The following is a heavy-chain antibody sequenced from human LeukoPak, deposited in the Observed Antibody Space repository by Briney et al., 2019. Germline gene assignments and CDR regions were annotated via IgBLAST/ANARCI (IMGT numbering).Heavy chain of an antibody. J-gene: IGHJ3*02. D-gene: IGHD3-10*01. V-gene: IGHV3-7*01. CDR2: INQDGSEK. Sequence: PGGSLRLSCAASGFTFSDYWMSWVRQAPGKGLEWVANINQDGSEKKYVDSVKGRFTISRDNAKNSLYVQMDSLRVEDTAVYYCARDQAMARGVIDAFDMWGRGTMVTVSS. CDR1: GFTFSDYW. CDR3: ARDQAMARGVIDAFDM.